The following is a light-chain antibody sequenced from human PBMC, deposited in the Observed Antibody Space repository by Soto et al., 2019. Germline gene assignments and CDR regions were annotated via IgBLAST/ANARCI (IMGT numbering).Light chain of an antibody. Sequence: QLVLTQSPSASASLGASVKLTCTLSRGHSSYAIAWHQQQPEKGPRYLMKLNSDGSHSKGDGIPDRFSGSSSGAERYLTISSLQSEDEADYYCQTWGTGPWVFGGRTKVTVL. CDR2: LNSDGSH. V-gene: IGLV4-69*01. CDR1: RGHSSYA. J-gene: IGLJ3*02. CDR3: QTWGTGPWV.